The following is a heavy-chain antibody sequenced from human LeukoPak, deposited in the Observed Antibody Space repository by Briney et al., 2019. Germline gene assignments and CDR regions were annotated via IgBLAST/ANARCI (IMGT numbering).Heavy chain of an antibody. D-gene: IGHD5-12*01. Sequence: PGRSLRLSCAASGITFSRSAMHWVRQAPGKGLEWVAIISYDGTNKYYLDSVKGRFTISRDNSKNTLYLQMDSLRAEDTAVYYCTRGTVPGLATTYGTYFDSWGQGTLATVSS. CDR2: ISYDGTNK. J-gene: IGHJ4*02. CDR1: GITFSRSA. V-gene: IGHV3-30*04. CDR3: TRGTVPGLATTYGTYFDS.